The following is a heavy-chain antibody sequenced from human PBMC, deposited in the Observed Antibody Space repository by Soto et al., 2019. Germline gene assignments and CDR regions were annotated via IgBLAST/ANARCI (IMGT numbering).Heavy chain of an antibody. V-gene: IGHV4-38-2*02. CDR3: ARVHLMVVAGSTLDY. D-gene: IGHD6-19*01. CDR2: IYNGGTT. CDR1: GYSISSGSY. Sequence: SETLSLTCTVSGYSISSGSYWGWIRQPPGKGPEWIARIYNGGTTFYNPCLKSRITISVDTSNNQFSRKLTSVTAAYTAVYYCARVHLMVVAGSTLDYWGHGTLVTVSS. J-gene: IGHJ4*01.